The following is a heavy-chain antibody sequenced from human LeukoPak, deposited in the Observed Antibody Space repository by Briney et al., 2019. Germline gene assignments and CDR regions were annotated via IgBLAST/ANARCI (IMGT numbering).Heavy chain of an antibody. CDR2: INPNSGGT. D-gene: IGHD2-2*01. V-gene: IGHV1-2*02. CDR1: GYTFTGYY. J-gene: IGHJ3*02. CDR3: ARESCSSTSCLGAFDI. Sequence: AASVKVSCKASGYTFTGYYMHWVRQAPGQGLEWMGWINPNSGGTNYAQKFQGRVTMTRDTSISTAYMELSRLRSDDTAVYYCARESCSSTSCLGAFDIWGQGTMVTVSS.